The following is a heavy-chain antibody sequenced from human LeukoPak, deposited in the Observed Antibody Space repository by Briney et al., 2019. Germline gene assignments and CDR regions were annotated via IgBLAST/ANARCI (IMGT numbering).Heavy chain of an antibody. CDR1: GGSISSYY. CDR2: IYTSGST. J-gene: IGHJ4*02. D-gene: IGHD2-21*02. V-gene: IGHV4-4*07. Sequence: SETLSLTCTVSGGSISSYYWSWIRQPAGKGLEWIGRIYTSGSTNYNPSLKSRVTMSVDTSKNQFSLSLNSVTAADTAVYYCARVGVRTYCGSGCYSDYFDIWGRGTLVTVSS. CDR3: ARVGVRTYCGSGCYSDYFDI.